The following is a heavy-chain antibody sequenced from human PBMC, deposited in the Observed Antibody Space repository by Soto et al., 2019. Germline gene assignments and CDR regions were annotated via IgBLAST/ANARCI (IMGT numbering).Heavy chain of an antibody. V-gene: IGHV1-2*02. CDR3: ARRSSTYLNVVKYDP. J-gene: IGHJ5*02. D-gene: IGHD2-2*01. CDR1: QYTFTSYE. Sequence: QVQLVQSGAEAKRPGASVRVSCKASQYTFTSYEIFWVRQSPGRGLEWMGWIKTDSGDTHYAQNFQGRVTMTRDTSLSIAYMELNNLISDDTAVYYCARRSSTYLNVVKYDPWGQGTLVIVSS. CDR2: IKTDSGDT.